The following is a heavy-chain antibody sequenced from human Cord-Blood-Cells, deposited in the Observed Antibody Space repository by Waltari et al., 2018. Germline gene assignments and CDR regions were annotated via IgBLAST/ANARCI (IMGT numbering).Heavy chain of an antibody. CDR2: IYWDDEK. CDR1: GFSLSTSGVG. Sequence: QITLKESGPTLVKPTQTLTLTCTFSGFSLSTSGVGVGWIRQPPGKAREWLALIYWDDEKRYSPSRKSRLTITKDTSKNQVVLTMTNMDPVDTATYYCAHMSLSGYSSSSDAFDIWGQGTMVTVSS. V-gene: IGHV2-5*02. CDR3: AHMSLSGYSSSSDAFDI. J-gene: IGHJ3*02. D-gene: IGHD6-6*01.